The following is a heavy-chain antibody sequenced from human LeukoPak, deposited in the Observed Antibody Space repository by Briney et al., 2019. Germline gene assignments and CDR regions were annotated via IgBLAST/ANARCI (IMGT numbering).Heavy chain of an antibody. CDR3: TRDSRAPSSGWSRLFDI. CDR1: GFIFSDKW. D-gene: IGHD6-19*01. J-gene: IGHJ3*02. V-gene: IGHV3-15*01. Sequence: GGSLRLSCAASGFIFSDKWMAWVRQAPGRGLEWVARIKSKDVGGTAANAAPVEGRFTISRDDSKNTLYLQMNSLKTEDTAVYYCTRDSRAPSSGWSRLFDIWGQGTMVTVSS. CDR2: IKSKDVGGTA.